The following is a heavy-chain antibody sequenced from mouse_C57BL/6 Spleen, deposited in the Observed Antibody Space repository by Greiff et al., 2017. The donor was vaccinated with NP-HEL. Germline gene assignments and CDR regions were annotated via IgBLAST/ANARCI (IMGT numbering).Heavy chain of an antibody. CDR3: ARGGYERTWYAY. D-gene: IGHD2-2*01. J-gene: IGHJ3*01. V-gene: IGHV1-72*01. Sequence: VQLQQPGAELVKPGASVKLSCKASGYTFTSYWMHWVTQRPGRGLEWLGRIDPSCGGTKYNEKFKSKATLTVDKPSSTAYMQLSSLTSEDSAVFYCARGGYERTWYAYRGQGTLVTVSA. CDR2: IDPSCGGT. CDR1: GYTFTSYW.